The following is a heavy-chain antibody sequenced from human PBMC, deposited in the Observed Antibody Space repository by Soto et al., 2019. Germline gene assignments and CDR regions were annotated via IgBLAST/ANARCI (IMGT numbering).Heavy chain of an antibody. V-gene: IGHV4-4*07. CDR2: IYTSGST. Sequence: SETLSLTCTVSGGSISSYYWSWIRQPAGKGLEWIGRIYTSGSTNYNPSLKSRVTMSVDTSKNQFSLKLSSVTAADTAVYYCASSRIMIFGVVIGEFDPWGQGTLVTVSS. D-gene: IGHD3-3*01. J-gene: IGHJ5*02. CDR1: GGSISSYY. CDR3: ASSRIMIFGVVIGEFDP.